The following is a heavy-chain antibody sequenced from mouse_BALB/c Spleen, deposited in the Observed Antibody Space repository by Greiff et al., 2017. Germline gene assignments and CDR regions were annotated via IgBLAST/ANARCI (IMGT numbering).Heavy chain of an antibody. CDR2: ISNLAYSI. CDR1: GFTFSDYG. Sequence: EVKLVESGGGLVQPGGSRKLSCAASGFTFSDYGMAWVRQAPGKGPEWVAFISNLAYSIYYADTVTGRFTISRENAKNTLYLEMSSLRSEDTAMYYCARDQDYGNYGFAYWGQGTLVTVSA. D-gene: IGHD2-1*01. J-gene: IGHJ3*01. CDR3: ARDQDYGNYGFAY. V-gene: IGHV5-15*02.